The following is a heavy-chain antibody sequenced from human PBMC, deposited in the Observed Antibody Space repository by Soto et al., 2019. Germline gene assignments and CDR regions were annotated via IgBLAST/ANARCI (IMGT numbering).Heavy chain of an antibody. D-gene: IGHD3-10*01. Sequence: SKTLSLTCAVYGGSFSGNYWSWVRQPPGKGLEWIGEINPSGSTNYNPSLKSRVTISLDTSKNQFSLKLSPVTAADTAVYYCARGSSSGSYWAYWGQGTLVTVSS. V-gene: IGHV4-34*01. CDR3: ARGSSSGSYWAY. CDR2: INPSGST. J-gene: IGHJ4*02. CDR1: GGSFSGNY.